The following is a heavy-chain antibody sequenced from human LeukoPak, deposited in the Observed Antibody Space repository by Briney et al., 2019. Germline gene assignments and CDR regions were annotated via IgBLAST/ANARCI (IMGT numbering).Heavy chain of an antibody. J-gene: IGHJ4*02. CDR1: GGSITNNNYY. CDR3: ARYGSGSYRQFDF. D-gene: IGHD3-10*01. Sequence: SETLSLTCTVSGGSITNNNYYWDWIRQPPGKGLEWIGDLYYSGSTHYNPSLKGRVTMSLDTSKNQFSLKLSSVTAADTAVYYCARYGSGSYRQFDFWGQGTLVTVSS. V-gene: IGHV4-39*07. CDR2: LYYSGST.